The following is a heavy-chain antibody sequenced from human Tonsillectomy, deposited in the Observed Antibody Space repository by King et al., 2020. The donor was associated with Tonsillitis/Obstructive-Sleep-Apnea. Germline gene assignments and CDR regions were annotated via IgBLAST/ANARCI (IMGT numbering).Heavy chain of an antibody. V-gene: IGHV3-15*01. D-gene: IGHD3-3*01. Sequence: VQLVESGGGLVKPGGSLRLSCAASGFTFSNAWMSWVRQAPGKGLEWVGRIKSKTDGGTTDYAAPVKGRFTISRDDSKNTLYLQMNSLKTEDTAVYYCTTSTYYDFWSWVYWSQGTLVTVSS. J-gene: IGHJ4*02. CDR1: GFTFSNAW. CDR2: IKSKTDGGTT. CDR3: TTSTYYDFWSWVY.